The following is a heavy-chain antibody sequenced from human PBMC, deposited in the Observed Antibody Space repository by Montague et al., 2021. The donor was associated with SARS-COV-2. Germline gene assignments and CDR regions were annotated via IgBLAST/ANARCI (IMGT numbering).Heavy chain of an antibody. CDR2: LYRSGSV. V-gene: IGHV4-39*02. Sequence: SETLSLTCIVSGGFISDSYYWAWLRQAPGKRLEWLGSLYRSGSVYSNSSLKSRVSISVDTYKNHFSLRLTSATAAETAVYYCVRGAEEAHFAMDVWGQGTTVTVSS. D-gene: IGHD3-10*01. CDR3: VRGAEEAHFAMDV. J-gene: IGHJ6*02. CDR1: GGFISDSYY.